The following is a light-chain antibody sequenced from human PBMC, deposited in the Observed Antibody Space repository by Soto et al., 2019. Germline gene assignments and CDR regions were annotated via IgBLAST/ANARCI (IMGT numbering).Light chain of an antibody. V-gene: IGKV3-20*01. CDR2: GAS. CDR1: QSVGGSY. CDR3: QQYGSSRT. Sequence: PGERATLSCRASQSVGGSYVGWYQQKPGQGPRLLIFGASSRATGIPDRFSASASGTDFTLTISRLEPEDFAVYYCQQYGSSRTFGQGTKVDIK. J-gene: IGKJ1*01.